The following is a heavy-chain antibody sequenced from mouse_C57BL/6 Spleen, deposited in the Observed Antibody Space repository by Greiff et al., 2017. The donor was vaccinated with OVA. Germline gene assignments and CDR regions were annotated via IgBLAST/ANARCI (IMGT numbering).Heavy chain of an antibody. Sequence: EVKLQESGPELVKPGASVKISCKASGYSFTGYYMNWVKQSPEKSLEWIGEINPSTGGTTYNQKFKAKATLTVDKSSSTAYMQLKSLTSEDSAVYYCARGDSSGYVGYWGQGTTLTVSS. CDR2: INPSTGGT. D-gene: IGHD3-2*02. CDR1: GYSFTGYY. CDR3: ARGDSSGYVGY. V-gene: IGHV1-42*01. J-gene: IGHJ2*01.